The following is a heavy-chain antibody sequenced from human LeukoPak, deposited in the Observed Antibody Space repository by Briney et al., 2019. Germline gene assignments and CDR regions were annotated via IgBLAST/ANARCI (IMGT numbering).Heavy chain of an antibody. CDR2: INHSGST. Sequence: ASETLSLTCAVYGGSFSGYYWSWIRQPPGKGLEWIGEINHSGSTNYNPSLKSRVTISVDTSKNQFSLKLSSVTAADTAVYYCARGNYDISDAFDIWGQGTMVTVSS. V-gene: IGHV4-34*01. CDR1: GGSFSGYY. J-gene: IGHJ3*02. D-gene: IGHD3-9*01. CDR3: ARGNYDISDAFDI.